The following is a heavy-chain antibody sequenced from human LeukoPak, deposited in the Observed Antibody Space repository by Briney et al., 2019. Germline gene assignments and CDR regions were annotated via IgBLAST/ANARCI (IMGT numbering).Heavy chain of an antibody. Sequence: GGSLRLSCAASGFTISDYWMTWVRQAPGKGLEWVANIKQDASERTYVDSVKGRFTISRDNAKNSIFLQMNSLRVEDMATYYCVRDGGTAWYDPWGQGTLVSVSS. D-gene: IGHD3-16*01. V-gene: IGHV3-7*01. CDR2: IKQDASER. CDR1: GFTISDYW. CDR3: VRDGGTAWYDP. J-gene: IGHJ5*02.